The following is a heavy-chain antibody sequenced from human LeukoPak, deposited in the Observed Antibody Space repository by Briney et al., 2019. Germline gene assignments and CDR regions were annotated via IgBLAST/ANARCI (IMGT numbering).Heavy chain of an antibody. CDR1: EFTFSSYA. Sequence: PGGSLRLSCSASEFTFSSYAMHWVRQAPGKGLEYVSAISSNGGSTYYADSAKGRFTISRDNSKNTLYLQMSSLRAEDTAVYYCVKDRVATIRGDFDYWGQGTLVTVSS. J-gene: IGHJ4*02. CDR3: VKDRVATIRGDFDY. D-gene: IGHD5-12*01. CDR2: ISSNGGST. V-gene: IGHV3-64D*06.